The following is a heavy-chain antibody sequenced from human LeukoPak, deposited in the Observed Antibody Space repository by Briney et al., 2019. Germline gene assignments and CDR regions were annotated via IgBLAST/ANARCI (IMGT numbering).Heavy chain of an antibody. CDR1: GYTFTGYY. Sequence: ASVKVSCKASGYTFTGYYMHWVRQAPGQGLEWMGWINPNSGGTNYAQKFQGRVTMTRDTSISTAHMELSRLRSDDTAVYYCARDSRGLYGDYVINEPDYWGQGTLVTVSS. V-gene: IGHV1-2*02. CDR2: INPNSGGT. J-gene: IGHJ4*02. D-gene: IGHD4-17*01. CDR3: ARDSRGLYGDYVINEPDY.